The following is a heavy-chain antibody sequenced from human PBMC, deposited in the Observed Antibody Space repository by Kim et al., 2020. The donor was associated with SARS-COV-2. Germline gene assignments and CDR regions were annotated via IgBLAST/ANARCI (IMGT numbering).Heavy chain of an antibody. CDR3: ARGGESYDFWSGYYFDY. CDR1: GYTFTGYY. J-gene: IGHJ4*02. D-gene: IGHD3-3*01. CDR2: INPNSGGT. V-gene: IGHV1-2*02. Sequence: ASVKVSCKASGYTFTGYYMHWVRQAPGQGLEWMGWINPNSGGTNYAQKFQGRVTMTRDTSISTAYMELSRLRSDDTAVYYCARGGESYDFWSGYYFDYWGQGTLVTVSS.